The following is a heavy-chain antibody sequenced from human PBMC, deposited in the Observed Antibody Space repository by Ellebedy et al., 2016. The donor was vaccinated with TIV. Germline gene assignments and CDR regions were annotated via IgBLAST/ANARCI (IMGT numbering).Heavy chain of an antibody. V-gene: IGHV1-18*04. CDR2: ISGYNGNT. J-gene: IGHJ4*02. CDR1: GYTFTNYG. Sequence: AASVKVSCKASGYTFTNYGISWVRQAPGQGLEWMGWISGYNGNTYSAQKFQGRVTLTTDASTSTAYMELRSLRSDDTAVYYCVTAQHDYWGQGTLVTVSS. CDR3: VTAQHDY.